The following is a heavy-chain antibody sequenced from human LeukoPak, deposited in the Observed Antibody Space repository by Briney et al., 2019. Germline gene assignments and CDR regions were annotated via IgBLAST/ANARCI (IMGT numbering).Heavy chain of an antibody. J-gene: IGHJ4*02. Sequence: PSETLSLTCTVSGGSISSYYWSWIRQPPGKGLEWIGYIYYSGSTNYNPSLKSRVTISVDTSKNQFSLKLSSVTAVDTAVYYCARGTWSSSIDYWGQGTLVTVSS. CDR1: GGSISSYY. CDR2: IYYSGST. CDR3: ARGTWSSSIDY. D-gene: IGHD6-6*01. V-gene: IGHV4-59*01.